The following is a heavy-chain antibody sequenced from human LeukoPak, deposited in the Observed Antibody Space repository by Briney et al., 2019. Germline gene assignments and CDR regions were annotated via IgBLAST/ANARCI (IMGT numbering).Heavy chain of an antibody. J-gene: IGHJ4*02. CDR1: GHTFTDYY. Sequence: ASVKVSRKASGHTFTDYYMHWVRQAPGQGFEWMGWINPNDGDTNYAQKFQGRVTMTRDTSISTAHMEVSRLRSDDTAVYYCARANFLYCSSTTCLFDYWGQGTLVTVSS. CDR2: INPNDGDT. V-gene: IGHV1-2*02. CDR3: ARANFLYCSSTTCLFDY. D-gene: IGHD2-2*01.